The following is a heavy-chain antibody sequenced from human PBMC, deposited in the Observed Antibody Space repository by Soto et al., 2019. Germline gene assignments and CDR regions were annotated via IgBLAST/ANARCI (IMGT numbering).Heavy chain of an antibody. CDR1: GYTFISYG. CDR2: INAFNGNT. J-gene: IGHJ4*02. CDR3: ARDPVAGTYFDY. Sequence: QVQLVQSGAEVKKPGASVKVSCKASGYTFISYGISWVRQAPGQGLEWLGWINAFNGNTNYAQKLQGRVTMTRDTSTSTAYMELRSLRSDDTSVYYCARDPVAGTYFDYWGQGTLVTVSS. V-gene: IGHV1-18*01. D-gene: IGHD6-19*01.